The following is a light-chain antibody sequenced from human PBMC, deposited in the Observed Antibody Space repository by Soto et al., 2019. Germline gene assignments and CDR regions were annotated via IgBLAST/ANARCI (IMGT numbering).Light chain of an antibody. J-gene: IGLJ2*01. V-gene: IGLV1-40*01. CDR2: GNS. CDR1: SSNIGAGYD. CDR3: QSYDSRLSGSI. Sequence: QSVLTQPPSVSGAPGPRVTISCTGSSSNIGAGYDVHWYQQLPGTAPKLFIYGNSNRPSGVPNRFSGSKSGTSASLAITGLQAEDEADYYCQSYDSRLSGSIFGGGTKVTVL.